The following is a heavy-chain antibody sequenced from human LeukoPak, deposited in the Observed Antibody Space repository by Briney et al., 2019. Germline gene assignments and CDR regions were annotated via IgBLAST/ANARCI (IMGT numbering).Heavy chain of an antibody. V-gene: IGHV3-23*01. CDR2: ISGSGGST. CDR1: GFTFSSYG. D-gene: IGHD3-22*01. J-gene: IGHJ4*02. Sequence: GGSLRLSCAASGFTFSSYGMSWVRQAPGKGLEWVSAISGSGGSTYYADSVKGRFTISRDNSKNTLYLQMNSLRAEDTAVYYCARDLMIVLIEEEGSADYWGQGTLVTVSS. CDR3: ARDLMIVLIEEEGSADY.